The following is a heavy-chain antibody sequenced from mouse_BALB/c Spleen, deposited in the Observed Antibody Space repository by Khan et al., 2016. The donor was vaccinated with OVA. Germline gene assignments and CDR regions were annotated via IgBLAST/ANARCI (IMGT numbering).Heavy chain of an antibody. V-gene: IGHV1-9*01. CDR2: ILPGSGRN. CDR3: ARGNYYGSSSWFGY. D-gene: IGHD1-1*01. Sequence: VQRVESGAELMKPGASVKISCKATGYTFSSYWIEWVKQRPGHGLEWIGEILPGSGRNNYNEKFKGKATFTADTSSNTAYMQLSSLTSEDSAVYYCARGNYYGSSSWFGYWGQGTLVTVSA. CDR1: GYTFSSYW. J-gene: IGHJ3*01.